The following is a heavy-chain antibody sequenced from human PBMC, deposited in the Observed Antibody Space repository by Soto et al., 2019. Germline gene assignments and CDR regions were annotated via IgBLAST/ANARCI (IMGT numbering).Heavy chain of an antibody. V-gene: IGHV1-69*13. J-gene: IGHJ6*02. CDR1: GGTFSSYA. D-gene: IGHD4-17*01. CDR2: IIPIFGTA. Sequence: ASVKVSCKASGGTFSSYAISWVRQAPGQGLEWMGGIIPIFGTANYAQKFQGRVTITADESTSTAYMELSSLRSEDTAVYYCARYGDYVHQSYYYYGVDVWGQGTTVTVSS. CDR3: ARYGDYVHQSYYYYGVDV.